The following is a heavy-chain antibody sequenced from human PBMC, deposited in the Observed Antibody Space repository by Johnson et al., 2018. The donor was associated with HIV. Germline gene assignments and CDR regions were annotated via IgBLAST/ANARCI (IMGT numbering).Heavy chain of an antibody. D-gene: IGHD6-13*01. J-gene: IGHJ3*02. V-gene: IGHV3-15*01. CDR1: GFTFSNAW. CDR2: IKSKTDGETT. Sequence: VQLVESGGGLVKPGESLRLSCAASGFTFSNAWMSWVRQAPGKGLEWVGRIKSKTDGETTDYAAPVKGRFTISRDDSKNTLYLQMNSLKTEDTAVYYCTTDQQLAPTRYNDAVGIWGQGTMVTVSS. CDR3: TTDQQLAPTRYNDAVGI.